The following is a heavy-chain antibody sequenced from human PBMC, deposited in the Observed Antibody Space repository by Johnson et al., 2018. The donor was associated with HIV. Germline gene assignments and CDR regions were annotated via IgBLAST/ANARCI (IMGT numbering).Heavy chain of an antibody. CDR2: ISYDGSNK. Sequence: QEQLVESGGGVVQPGRSLRLSCAASGFTFSSYAMHWVRQAPGKGLEWVAVISYDGSNKYYADSVKGRFTISRDNSKNTLYLQRNSLRAEDTAVYYCAKDFGLDWGNGFEIWGQGTMVTVSS. V-gene: IGHV3-30-3*01. D-gene: IGHD3-16*01. CDR1: GFTFSSYA. CDR3: AKDFGLDWGNGFEI. J-gene: IGHJ3*02.